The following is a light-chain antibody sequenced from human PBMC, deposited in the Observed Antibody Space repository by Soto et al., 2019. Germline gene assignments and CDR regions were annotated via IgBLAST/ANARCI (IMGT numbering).Light chain of an antibody. CDR1: QSVSGC. V-gene: IGKV3-11*01. CDR3: QQRCNWPPVT. J-gene: IGKJ4*01. CDR2: DAS. Sequence: EIVLTQSPATLSLSPGERATLSCRASQSVSGCLAWYQQKPGQAPRLLIYDASNRATGIPARFSGSGSGTDFTFTISSLEPEDFAVYYCQQRCNWPPVTFGGGTKVEIK.